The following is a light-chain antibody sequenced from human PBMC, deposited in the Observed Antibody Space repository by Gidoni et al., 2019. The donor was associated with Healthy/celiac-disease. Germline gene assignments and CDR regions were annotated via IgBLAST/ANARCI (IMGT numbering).Light chain of an antibody. V-gene: IGKV1-12*01. CDR2: AAS. Sequence: DIQTTPSPSPVSASVGDTVTFTCRASQGISSWLAWYQQKPGKAPKLLIYAASSWQSGVPSRFSGSGSGTDFTLTISRLQPEDFATYYCQQSNSFPYTFGQGTKLEIK. J-gene: IGKJ2*01. CDR3: QQSNSFPYT. CDR1: QGISSW.